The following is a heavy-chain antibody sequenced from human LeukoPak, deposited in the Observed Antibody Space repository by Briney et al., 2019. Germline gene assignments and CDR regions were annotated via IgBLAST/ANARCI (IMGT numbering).Heavy chain of an antibody. CDR1: GGSFSGYY. D-gene: IGHD3-10*01. CDR2: INHSGST. V-gene: IGHV4-34*01. CDR3: ARGQYGTMVRGVIIRDLYYYYYMDV. Sequence: SETLSLTCAVYGGSFSGYYWSWIRQPPGKGLEWIGEINHSGSTNYNPSLKSRVTISVDTSKNQFSLKLSSVTAADTAVYYCARGQYGTMVRGVIIRDLYYYYYMDVWGKGTTVTVSS. J-gene: IGHJ6*03.